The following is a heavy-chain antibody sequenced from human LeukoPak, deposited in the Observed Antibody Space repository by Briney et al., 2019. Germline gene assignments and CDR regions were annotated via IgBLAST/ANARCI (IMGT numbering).Heavy chain of an antibody. V-gene: IGHV3-23*01. CDR1: GFIFSNYA. CDR2: ISGGGIST. Sequence: GGSLRLSCAASGFIFSNYAMTWVRQAPGKGPDWVSAISGGGISTYYAESVKGRFTISRDDSKNTLYLQMNGLRDEDTAVYYCARDGISNWGLHYGMDVWGQGTTVIVSS. CDR3: ARDGISNWGLHYGMDV. J-gene: IGHJ6*02. D-gene: IGHD7-27*01.